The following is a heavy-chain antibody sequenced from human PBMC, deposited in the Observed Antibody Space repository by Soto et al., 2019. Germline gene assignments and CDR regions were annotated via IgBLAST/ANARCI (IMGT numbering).Heavy chain of an antibody. V-gene: IGHV1-3*01. CDR1: GYTFTSYA. Sequence: ASVKVSCKASGYTFTSYAMHWVRQAPGQTLEWMGWINAGNGNTKYSQKFQGRVTITRDTSASTAYMELSSLRSEDTAVYYCAREPGIAVAGTLGYWGQGTLVTVSS. CDR3: AREPGIAVAGTLGY. CDR2: INAGNGNT. D-gene: IGHD6-19*01. J-gene: IGHJ4*02.